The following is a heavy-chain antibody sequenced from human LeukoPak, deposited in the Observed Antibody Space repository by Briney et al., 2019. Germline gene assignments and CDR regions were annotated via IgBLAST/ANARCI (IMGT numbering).Heavy chain of an antibody. CDR1: GGSISYCY. J-gene: IGHJ5*02. Sequence: KPSETLSLTCTVSGGSISYCYWSWIRQPPGKGLEWIGYMYYSGSTNYNPSLKSRVTISVDTSKNQFSLKLTSVTAADTAVYYCARGFGDWGLSWFDPWGQGTLVTVSS. CDR3: ARGFGDWGLSWFDP. V-gene: IGHV4-59*01. D-gene: IGHD3-10*01. CDR2: MYYSGST.